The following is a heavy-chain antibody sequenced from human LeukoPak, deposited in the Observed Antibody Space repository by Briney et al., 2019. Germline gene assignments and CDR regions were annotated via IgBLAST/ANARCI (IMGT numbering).Heavy chain of an antibody. D-gene: IGHD6-13*01. CDR3: ARGGQQLPKGAFDI. V-gene: IGHV3-21*01. Sequence: GGSLRLSCAASGFTFSSYSMNWVRQAPGKGLEWVSSISSSSYIYYADSVKGRFTISRDNAKNSLYLQMNSLRAEDTAVYYCARGGQQLPKGAFDIWGQGTMVTVSS. CDR1: GFTFSSYS. CDR2: ISSSSYI. J-gene: IGHJ3*02.